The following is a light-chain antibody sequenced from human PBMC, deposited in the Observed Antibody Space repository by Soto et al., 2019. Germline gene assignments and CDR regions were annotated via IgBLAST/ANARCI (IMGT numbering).Light chain of an antibody. CDR2: EVN. J-gene: IGLJ2*01. Sequence: QSVLTQPASVSGSPGQSITISCTGTSGDVGVYNFVSWYQQHPGKAPKLVIYEVNNRPSGVSNRFSGSKSANTASLTISGLQTDDEADYYCSSYTSSTTVVFGGGTKLTVL. CDR1: SGDVGVYNF. CDR3: SSYTSSTTVV. V-gene: IGLV2-14*01.